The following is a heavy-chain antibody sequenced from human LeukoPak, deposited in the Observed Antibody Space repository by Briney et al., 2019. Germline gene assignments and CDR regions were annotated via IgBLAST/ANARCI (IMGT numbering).Heavy chain of an antibody. CDR3: ATVGPSGGVDY. Sequence: PGGSLRLSCAAPVFTFDDYAMHWVRQAPGKGLEWVSLISGDGGSTYYADSVKGRFTISRDNSKNSLYLQMNSLRTEDTALYYCATVGPSGGVDYWGQGTLVTVSS. J-gene: IGHJ4*02. CDR2: ISGDGGST. D-gene: IGHD3-16*01. V-gene: IGHV3-43*02. CDR1: VFTFDDYA.